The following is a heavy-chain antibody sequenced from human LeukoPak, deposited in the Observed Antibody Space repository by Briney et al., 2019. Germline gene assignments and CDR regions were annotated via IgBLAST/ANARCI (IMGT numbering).Heavy chain of an antibody. CDR2: ISSSSSTI. CDR3: ARDLHEDLDALEQFDY. J-gene: IGHJ4*02. D-gene: IGHD1/OR15-1a*01. Sequence: GGSLRLSCAASGFTFSSYSMNWVRQAPGKGLEWVSYISSSSSTIYYADSVKGRFTISRDNAKNSLYLQMNSLRAEDTAVYYCARDLHEDLDALEQFDYWGQGTLVTVSS. CDR1: GFTFSSYS. V-gene: IGHV3-48*01.